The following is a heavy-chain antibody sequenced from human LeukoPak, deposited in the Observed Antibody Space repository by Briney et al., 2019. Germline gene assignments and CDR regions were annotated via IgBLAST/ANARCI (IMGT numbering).Heavy chain of an antibody. CDR1: VFTFTKYW. D-gene: IGHD2/OR15-2a*01. J-gene: IGHJ3*02. V-gene: IGHV3-7*01. CDR2: INGDGSEN. CDR3: ARKGGIYCNDGCFHDAFDI. Sequence: TGGSLRLSCAASVFTFTKYWMNWVRQAPGRGLEWVANINGDGSENHSVDSVKGRFTISRDNAKNSLYWQMNSLRGEETAVYYCARKGGIYCNDGCFHDAFDIWGQGTTVTVSS.